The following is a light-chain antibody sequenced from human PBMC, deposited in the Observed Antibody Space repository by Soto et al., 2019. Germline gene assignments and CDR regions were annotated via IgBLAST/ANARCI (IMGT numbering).Light chain of an antibody. V-gene: IGLV2-8*01. CDR3: SSYVVSNNVV. J-gene: IGLJ2*01. CDR1: SSDVGGYNY. CDR2: EVS. Sequence: QSVLTQPPSASGSPGQSVTISCTGTSSDVGGYNYVSWYQQHPGKAPKLMIYEVSKRPSGVPDRFSGSKSGNTASLTVSGLQAEDEADYYCSSYVVSNNVVFGGGTKVTVL.